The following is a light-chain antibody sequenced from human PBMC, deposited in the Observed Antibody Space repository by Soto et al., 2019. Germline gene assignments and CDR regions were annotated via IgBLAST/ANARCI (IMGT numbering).Light chain of an antibody. J-gene: IGKJ3*01. CDR2: GAS. V-gene: IGKV3-20*01. CDR3: QQYGSSFT. Sequence: EIVLTQSPGTLSLSPGERATLSCRASQSVSSSYLAWYQQKPGQAPRLLIYGASSRATGIPDRFSGSGSGPDLTLTLSRLEPEDFAVYYCQQYGSSFTFGPGTKVDIK. CDR1: QSVSSSY.